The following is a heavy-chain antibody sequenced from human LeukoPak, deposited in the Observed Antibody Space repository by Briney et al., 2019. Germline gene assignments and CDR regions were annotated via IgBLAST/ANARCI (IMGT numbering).Heavy chain of an antibody. D-gene: IGHD4-17*01. J-gene: IGHJ4*02. Sequence: GGSLRLSCTASGSSGFTFISAWMSWVRQAPGKGLEWVGRIKSKTDGGTTDYAAPVKGRFTISRDDPKTTVFLQMHSLKTEDTAVYYCTTVQDYGEAGDWGQGTLVTVSS. V-gene: IGHV3-15*01. CDR2: IKSKTDGGTT. CDR3: TTVQDYGEAGD. CDR1: GFTFISAW.